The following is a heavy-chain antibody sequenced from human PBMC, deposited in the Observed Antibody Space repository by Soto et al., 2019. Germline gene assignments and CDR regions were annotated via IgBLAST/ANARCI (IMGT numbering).Heavy chain of an antibody. Sequence: PSETLSLTCTVYGGSFSSFYWSWIRQSPGKGLECIGEIHHSGTTNYNPSLKSRVTISVDTSKNQFSLELSSVTAADTALYYCARGQRYFDWSYNYGMDVWGQGTTVTVSS. V-gene: IGHV4-34*01. D-gene: IGHD3-9*01. CDR3: ARGQRYFDWSYNYGMDV. CDR1: GGSFSSFY. J-gene: IGHJ6*02. CDR2: IHHSGTT.